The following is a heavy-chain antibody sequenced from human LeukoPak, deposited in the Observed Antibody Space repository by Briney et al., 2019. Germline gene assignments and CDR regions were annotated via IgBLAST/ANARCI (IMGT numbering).Heavy chain of an antibody. CDR3: TKDRCSNGIGCYYYYMDV. CDR1: GFTFSSYW. V-gene: IGHV3-74*01. D-gene: IGHD2-8*01. J-gene: IGHJ6*03. Sequence: GGSLRLSCAASGFTFSSYWMHWVRQGPGKGLVWVSRIKSDGSSTSYADSVKGRFTISRDNAKNTLYLQMNSLRAEDTAVYYCTKDRCSNGIGCYYYYMDVWGKGTTVTISS. CDR2: IKSDGSST.